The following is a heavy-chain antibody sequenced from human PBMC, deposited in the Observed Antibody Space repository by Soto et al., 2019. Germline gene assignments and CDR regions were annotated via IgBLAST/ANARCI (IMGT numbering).Heavy chain of an antibody. CDR3: ARDVDTAVNYFDY. CDR1: GFTFSGYG. J-gene: IGHJ4*02. V-gene: IGHV3-33*01. Sequence: GGSLRLSCAASGFTFSGYGMHWVRQAPGKGLEWVAVIWYDGSNKYYADSVKGRFTISRDNSKNTLYLQMNSLRAEDTAVYYCARDVDTAVNYFDYWGQRTLVTVSS. CDR2: IWYDGSNK. D-gene: IGHD5-18*01.